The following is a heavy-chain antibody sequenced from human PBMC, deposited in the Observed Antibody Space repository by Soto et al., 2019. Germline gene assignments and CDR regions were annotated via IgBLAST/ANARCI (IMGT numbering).Heavy chain of an antibody. CDR1: GYTFTSYG. V-gene: IGHV1-18*01. CDR2: ISAYNGNT. Sequence: GASVKVSCKASGYTFTSYGISCVRQAPGQGPEWMGWISAYNGNTNYAQKLQGRVTMTTDTSTSTAYMELRSLRSDDTAVYYCARTVTTLGWFDPWGQGTLVTVSS. CDR3: ARTVTTLGWFDP. D-gene: IGHD4-17*01. J-gene: IGHJ5*02.